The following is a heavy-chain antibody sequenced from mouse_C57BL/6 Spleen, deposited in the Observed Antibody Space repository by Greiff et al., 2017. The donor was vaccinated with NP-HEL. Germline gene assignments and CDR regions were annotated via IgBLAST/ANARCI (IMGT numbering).Heavy chain of an antibody. V-gene: IGHV1-7*01. CDR1: GYTFTSYW. CDR3: AREYYGSSPWFAY. Sequence: QVQLQQSGAELAKPGASVKLSCKASGYTFTSYWMHWVKQRPGQGLEWIGYINPSSGYTKYNQKFKDKATLTADKSSSTAYMQLSSLTYEDSAVYYCAREYYGSSPWFAYWGQGTLVTVSA. D-gene: IGHD1-1*01. CDR2: INPSSGYT. J-gene: IGHJ3*01.